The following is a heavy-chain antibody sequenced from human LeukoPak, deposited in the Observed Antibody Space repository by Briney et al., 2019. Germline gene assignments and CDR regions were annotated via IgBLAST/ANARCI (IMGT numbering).Heavy chain of an antibody. CDR1: GGTFSSYA. CDR2: IIPIFGTA. V-gene: IGHV1-69*13. CDR3: ARAGGITMVRGVPYYYYYHGMDV. J-gene: IGHJ6*04. D-gene: IGHD3-10*01. Sequence: SVKVSCKASGGTFSSYAISWVRQAPGQGLEWMGGIIPIFGTANYAQKFQGRVTITADESTSTAYMELSSLRSEDTAVYYRARAGGITMVRGVPYYYYYHGMDVWGKGTTVTVSS.